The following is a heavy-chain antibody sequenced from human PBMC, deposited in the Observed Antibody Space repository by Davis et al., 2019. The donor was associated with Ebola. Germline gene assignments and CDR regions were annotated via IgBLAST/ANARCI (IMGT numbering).Heavy chain of an antibody. V-gene: IGHV4-59*01. CDR3: ARSPKDDLWTYYFDY. CDR1: GGSISSYY. D-gene: IGHD3-3*01. J-gene: IGHJ4*02. CDR2: IHYSGST. Sequence: SETLSLTCTVSGGSISSYYWSWIRQPPGKGLEWVGGIHYSGSTNYNPSLKSRVTMSLDTSKNQFSLKLSSVSAADTAVYYCARSPKDDLWTYYFDYWGQGTVVTVSS.